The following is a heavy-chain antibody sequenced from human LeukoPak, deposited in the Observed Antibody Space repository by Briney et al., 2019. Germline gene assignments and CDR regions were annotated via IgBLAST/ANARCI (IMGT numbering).Heavy chain of an antibody. CDR1: GYTFTSYD. CDR2: MNPNNGNT. D-gene: IGHD6-19*01. Sequence: GASVKVSCQASGYTFTSYDINWVRQATGQGLEWMGGMNPNNGNTGYAQKFQGRVTMTRNTSISTAYMELSSLRSEDTAVYYCAKAVGGLDSYYYYYMDVWGKGTTVTVSS. J-gene: IGHJ6*03. CDR3: AKAVGGLDSYYYYYMDV. V-gene: IGHV1-8*01.